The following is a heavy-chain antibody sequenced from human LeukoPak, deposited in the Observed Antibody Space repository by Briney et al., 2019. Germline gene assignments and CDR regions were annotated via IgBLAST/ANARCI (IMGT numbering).Heavy chain of an antibody. Sequence: PSETLSLTCTVSGGSISSSSYYWGWIRQPPGKGLEWIGSIYYSGSTYYNPSLRSRVTISVDTSKNQFSLKLNSVIAADTAVYYCARRDCSSTSCPLQAFDIWGQGTMVTVSS. J-gene: IGHJ3*02. V-gene: IGHV4-39*01. CDR2: IYYSGST. CDR3: ARRDCSSTSCPLQAFDI. CDR1: GGSISSSSYY. D-gene: IGHD2-2*01.